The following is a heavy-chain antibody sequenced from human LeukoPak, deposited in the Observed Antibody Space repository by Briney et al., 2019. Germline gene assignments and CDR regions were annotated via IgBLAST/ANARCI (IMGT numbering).Heavy chain of an antibody. CDR2: IYTSGST. Sequence: SETLSLTCTVSGGSISSGSYYWSWIRQPAGKGLEWIGRIYTSGSTNYNPSLKSRVTISVDTSKNQFSLKLSSVTAADTAVYYCARGGLRWKLVDYWGQGTLVTVSS. J-gene: IGHJ4*02. CDR3: ARGGLRWKLVDY. CDR1: GGSISSGSYY. V-gene: IGHV4-61*02. D-gene: IGHD4-23*01.